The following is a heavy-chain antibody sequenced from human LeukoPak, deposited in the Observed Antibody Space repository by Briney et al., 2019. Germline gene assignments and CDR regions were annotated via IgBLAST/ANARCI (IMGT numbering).Heavy chain of an antibody. CDR2: IYYSGST. Sequence: SETLSLTCTVSGGSISSGDYYWSWIRQPPGKGLEWIGYIYYSGSTYYNPSLKSRVTISVGTSKNQFSLKLSSVTAADTAVYYCARGYIVVVPAAHNWFDPWGQGTLVTVSS. CDR3: ARGYIVVVPAAHNWFDP. CDR1: GGSISSGDYY. J-gene: IGHJ5*02. V-gene: IGHV4-30-4*01. D-gene: IGHD2-2*01.